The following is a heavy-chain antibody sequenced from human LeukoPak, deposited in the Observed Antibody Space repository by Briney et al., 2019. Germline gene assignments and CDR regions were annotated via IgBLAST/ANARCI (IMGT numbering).Heavy chain of an antibody. CDR2: ICYSVST. CDR1: GHSVSSSTYY. J-gene: IGHJ3*01. V-gene: IGHV4-39*01. Sequence: SETLSLTCTVSGHSVSSSTYYWAWVRQPPGKGLEWIGNICYSVSTHYNPSLRSRVTMSVDTSKNQFSLRLSSVTAADTAIYYGARHSRSGYGGDENAFDVWGQGTMVSVSS. CDR3: ARHSRSGYGGDENAFDV. D-gene: IGHD5-12*01.